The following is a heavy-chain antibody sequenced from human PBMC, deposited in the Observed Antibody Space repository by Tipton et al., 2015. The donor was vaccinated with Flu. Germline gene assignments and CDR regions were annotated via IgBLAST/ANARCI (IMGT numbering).Heavy chain of an antibody. J-gene: IGHJ4*02. Sequence: TLSLTCTVSGASFSRDYWSWIRQPPGKGLEWIGYISYSGSTTYNPSLKSRVTISLDTSKNQFSLNLTSVTAADTAVYYCARRYCTSGGACYYLDYWGQGTLVTVSS. CDR2: ISYSGST. CDR1: GASFSRDY. CDR3: ARRYCTSGGACYYLDY. D-gene: IGHD2-21*02. V-gene: IGHV4-59*01.